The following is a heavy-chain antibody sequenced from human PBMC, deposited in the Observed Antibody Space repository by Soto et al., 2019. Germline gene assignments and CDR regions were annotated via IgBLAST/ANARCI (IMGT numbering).Heavy chain of an antibody. CDR1: GFTLSSYW. V-gene: IGHV3-74*01. CDR2: LNSDGSST. D-gene: IGHD7-27*01. CDR3: ASSLLTPFDY. Sequence: QLGGSLRLSCAASGFTLSSYWMHWVRQAPGKGLVWVSRLNSDGSSTFYADSVKGRFTISRDNAKNTLYLQMNSLRAEDTAVYYCASSLLTPFDYWGRGTLVTVSS. J-gene: IGHJ4*02.